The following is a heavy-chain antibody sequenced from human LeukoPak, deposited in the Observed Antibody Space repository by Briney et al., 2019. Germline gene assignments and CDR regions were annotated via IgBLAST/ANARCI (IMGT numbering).Heavy chain of an antibody. D-gene: IGHD2-15*01. J-gene: IGHJ6*02. CDR3: ATRLPLYGMDV. V-gene: IGHV3-23*01. CDR1: GNYW. CDR2: IGSSGYDK. Sequence: GGSLRLSCAASGNYWMHWVRQVPGKGLEWVSVIGSSGYDKHYADSVEGRFAISRDNSKNTLYLQMNSLRVEDAAVYYCATRLPLYGMDVWGQGTTVAVSS.